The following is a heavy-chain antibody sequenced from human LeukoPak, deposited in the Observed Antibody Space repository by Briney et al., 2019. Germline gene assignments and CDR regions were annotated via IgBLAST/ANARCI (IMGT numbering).Heavy chain of an antibody. CDR1: GFNFNTYT. CDR3: VRGSYGAYDY. Sequence: PGGSLRLSCAASGFNFNTYTMNCVRQAPGKGLEWVSSISSDSSYIYYADAVHGRFTVSRDNAKYSLYLQMNSLRAEDTAVYYCVRGSYGAYDYWGQGGLVTVSS. V-gene: IGHV3-21*01. D-gene: IGHD4-17*01. J-gene: IGHJ4*02. CDR2: ISSDSSYI.